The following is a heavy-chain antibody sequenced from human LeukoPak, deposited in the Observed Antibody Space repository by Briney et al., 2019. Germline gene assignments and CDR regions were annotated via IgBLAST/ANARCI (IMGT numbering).Heavy chain of an antibody. CDR3: ARGRGSYNAFDI. CDR2: INPNSGGT. V-gene: IGHV1-2*02. CDR1: GYTFTGYY. J-gene: IGHJ3*02. D-gene: IGHD1-26*01. Sequence: VSVKVPCKASGYTFTGYYMHWVRQAPGQGLEWMGWINPNSGGTNYAQEFQGRVTMTRDTSISTAYMELSRLRSDDTAVYYCARGRGSYNAFDIWGQGTMVTVSS.